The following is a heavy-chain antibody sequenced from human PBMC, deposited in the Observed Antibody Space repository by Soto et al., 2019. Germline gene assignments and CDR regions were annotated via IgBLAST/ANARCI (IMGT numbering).Heavy chain of an antibody. CDR2: ISGNTIAT. Sequence: GGSLRLSCEASGFNFNNYAMSWVRQAPGKGLEWVSVISGNTIATYYADSVKGRFTISRDNAKNSLYLQMNSLRAEDTAVYYCARDESWFDPWGQGTLVTVSS. V-gene: IGHV3-23*01. CDR1: GFNFNNYA. CDR3: ARDESWFDP. J-gene: IGHJ5*02.